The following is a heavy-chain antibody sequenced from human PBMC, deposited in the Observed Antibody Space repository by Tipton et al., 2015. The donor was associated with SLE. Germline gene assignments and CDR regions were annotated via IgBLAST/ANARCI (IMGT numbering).Heavy chain of an antibody. D-gene: IGHD3-10*01. CDR2: IYYSGST. CDR3: ARPIRGLWAFDI. J-gene: IGHJ3*02. CDR1: ADSISRFY. Sequence: VKPSETLSLTCTVSADSISRFYWSWIRQPPGKGLEWIGYIYYSGSTRYHPSLKSRVTISLDTSKNQFSLQLSSVTASDTAVYYCARPIRGLWAFDIWGQGTMLTVSS. V-gene: IGHV4-59*08.